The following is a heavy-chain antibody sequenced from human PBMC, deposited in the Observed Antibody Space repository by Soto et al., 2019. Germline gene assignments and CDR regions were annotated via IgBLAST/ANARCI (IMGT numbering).Heavy chain of an antibody. CDR1: GSTFSSYT. CDR2: IIPILGIA. J-gene: IGHJ6*03. V-gene: IGHV1-69*04. D-gene: IGHD3-9*01. Sequence: ASVKVSCKASGSTFSSYTISWVRQAPGQGLEWMGRIIPILGIANYAQKFQGRVTITADKSTSTAYMELSSLRSEDTAVYYCARDSSRADILTGYHPWYYYYMDVWGKGTTVTVSS. CDR3: ARDSSRADILTGYHPWYYYYMDV.